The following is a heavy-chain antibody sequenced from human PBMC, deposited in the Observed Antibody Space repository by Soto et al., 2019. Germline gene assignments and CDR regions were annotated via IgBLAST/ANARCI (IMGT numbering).Heavy chain of an antibody. CDR3: ARDAKVYYDSSGYYPFDY. J-gene: IGHJ4*02. Sequence: ASVKVSCKXSGYTFTSYGISWVRQAPGQGLEWMGWISAYNGNTNYAQKLQGRVTMTTDTSTSTAYMELRSLRSDDTAVYYCARDAKVYYDSSGYYPFDYWGQGTLVTVSS. V-gene: IGHV1-18*04. D-gene: IGHD3-22*01. CDR2: ISAYNGNT. CDR1: GYTFTSYG.